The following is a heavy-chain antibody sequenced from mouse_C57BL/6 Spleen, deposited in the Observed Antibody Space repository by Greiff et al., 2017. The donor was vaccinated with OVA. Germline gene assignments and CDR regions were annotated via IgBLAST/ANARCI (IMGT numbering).Heavy chain of an antibody. V-gene: IGHV3-6*01. Sequence: EVQLQQSGPGLVKPSQSLSLTCSVTGYSITSGYYWNWIRQFPGNKLEWMGYISYDGSNNYNPSLKNRISITRDTSKNQFFLKLNSVTTEDTATYYCARVHYDYDRNYAMDYWGQGTSVTVSS. D-gene: IGHD2-4*01. J-gene: IGHJ4*01. CDR3: ARVHYDYDRNYAMDY. CDR1: GYSITSGYY. CDR2: ISYDGSN.